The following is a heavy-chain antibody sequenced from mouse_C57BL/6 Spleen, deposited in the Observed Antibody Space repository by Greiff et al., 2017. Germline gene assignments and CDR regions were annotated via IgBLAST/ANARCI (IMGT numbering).Heavy chain of an antibody. CDR2: IDPSDSET. V-gene: IGHV1-52*01. J-gene: IGHJ2*01. CDR3: ARTGVLKDLDY. Sequence: QVQLQQPGAELVRPGSSVTLSCKASGYTFTSYWMHWVKQRPIQGLEWIGNIDPSDSETHYNQKFKDKATLTVDKSSSTAYMQLRSLTSEDSAVYYCARTGVLKDLDYWGQGTTLTVSS. CDR1: GYTFTSYW.